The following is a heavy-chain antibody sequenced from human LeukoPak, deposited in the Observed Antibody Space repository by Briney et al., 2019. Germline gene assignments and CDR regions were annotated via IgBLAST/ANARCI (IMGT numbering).Heavy chain of an antibody. D-gene: IGHD2-2*01. J-gene: IGHJ5*02. CDR2: IIPIFGTA. Sequence: ASVKVSCKASGGTFSSYAISWVRQAPGQGLEWMGGIIPIFGTANYAQKFQGRVTITADESTSTAYMELSSLRSEDTAVYYCARGHCSSTSCYRVFWFDPWGQGTLVTVSS. CDR1: GGTFSSYA. CDR3: ARGHCSSTSCYRVFWFDP. V-gene: IGHV1-69*13.